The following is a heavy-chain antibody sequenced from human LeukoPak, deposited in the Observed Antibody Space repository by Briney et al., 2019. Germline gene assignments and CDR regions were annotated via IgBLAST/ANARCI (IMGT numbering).Heavy chain of an antibody. CDR1: GFTFGDYA. CDR3: TRAPYDRSGYDY. Sequence: GGSLRLSCTASGFTFGDYAMSWVRQAPGKGLEWVGFIRSKAYGGTTEYAASVKGRFTISRDDSKSIAYLQMNSLKTEDTAVYYCTRAPYDRSGYDYWGQGTLVTVSS. CDR2: IRSKAYGGTT. V-gene: IGHV3-49*04. D-gene: IGHD3-22*01. J-gene: IGHJ4*02.